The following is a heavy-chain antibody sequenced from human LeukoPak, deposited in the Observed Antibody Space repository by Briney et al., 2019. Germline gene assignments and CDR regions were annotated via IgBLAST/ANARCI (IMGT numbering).Heavy chain of an antibody. V-gene: IGHV3-30*18. CDR2: ISYDGSNK. CDR1: GFTFSSYD. J-gene: IGHJ3*02. D-gene: IGHD5-12*01. CDR3: AKSELSWLRGAFDI. Sequence: QPGGSLRLSCAASGFTFSSYDMHWVRQAPGKGLEWVAVISYDGSNKYYADSVKGRFTISRDNSKNTLYLQMNTLRAEDTAVYYCAKSELSWLRGAFDIWGQGTMVTVSS.